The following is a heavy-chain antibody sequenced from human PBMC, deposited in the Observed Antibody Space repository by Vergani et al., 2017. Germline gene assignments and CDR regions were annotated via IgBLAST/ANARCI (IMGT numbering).Heavy chain of an antibody. J-gene: IGHJ4*02. CDR3: ARGAYYDFWSGYFDY. CDR1: GGSVTSTSYH. CDR2: LYNPGKT. D-gene: IGHD3-3*01. Sequence: QLQLKESGPGLVKPSETLSLTCDVSGGSVTSTSYHWAWIRLPPGKGLEWIGSLYNPGKTYYNSSLESRLSLSVDTSTNQFFMRLNSVTAADTAVYYCARGAYYDFWSGYFDYWGQGTLVTVSS. V-gene: IGHV4-39*01.